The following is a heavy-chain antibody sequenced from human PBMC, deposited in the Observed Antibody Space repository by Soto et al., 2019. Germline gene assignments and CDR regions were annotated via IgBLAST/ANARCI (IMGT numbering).Heavy chain of an antibody. Sequence: QVQLQESGPGLVKPSQTLSLTCTVSGASMSSGGYYWTWIRQSPGKGLEWIGYIYYSGSTYYNPSLECRVAVSLDTSRRQFSLTLHSVTAADTAICYCARDRHNNFFDPWGQGTLVTVSS. CDR3: ARDRHNNFFDP. D-gene: IGHD6-6*01. J-gene: IGHJ5*02. CDR2: IYYSGST. CDR1: GASMSSGGYY. V-gene: IGHV4-31*03.